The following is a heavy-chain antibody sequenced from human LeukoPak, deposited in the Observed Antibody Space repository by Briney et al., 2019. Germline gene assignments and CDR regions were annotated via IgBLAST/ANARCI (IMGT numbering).Heavy chain of an antibody. J-gene: IGHJ4*02. D-gene: IGHD3-22*01. CDR2: TSTSSVTI. V-gene: IGHV3-48*02. CDR1: GFTFSSYG. CDR3: ARVYDDSSGYYLDY. Sequence: PGGSLRLSCAASGFTFSSYGMNWVRQAPGKGLEWVSYTSTSSVTIYYADSVRGRFTISRDNAKNSLYLQMNSLRDEDTAVYYCARVYDDSSGYYLDYWGQGTLVTVSS.